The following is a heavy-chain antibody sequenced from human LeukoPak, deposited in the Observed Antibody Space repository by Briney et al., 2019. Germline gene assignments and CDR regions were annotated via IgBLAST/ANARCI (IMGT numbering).Heavy chain of an antibody. CDR1: GGSISSYY. CDR2: IYTSGST. V-gene: IGHV4-4*09. CDR3: ARDGYSSSSYFDY. D-gene: IGHD6-6*01. Sequence: SETLSLTCTVSGGSISSYYWSWIRQPPGKGLEWIGYIYTSGSTNYNPSLKSRVTISVDTSKNQFSLKLSSVTAADTAVYYCARDGYSSSSYFDYWGQGTLVTVSS. J-gene: IGHJ4*02.